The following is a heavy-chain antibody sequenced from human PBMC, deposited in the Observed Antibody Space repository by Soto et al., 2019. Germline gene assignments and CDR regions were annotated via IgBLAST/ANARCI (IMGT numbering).Heavy chain of an antibody. CDR1: GFTFSSYS. CDR2: ISSSSSYI. J-gene: IGHJ4*02. D-gene: IGHD3-9*01. Sequence: TGGSLRLSCAASGFTFSSYSMNWVRQAPGKGLEWVSSISSSSSYIYYADSVKGRFTISRDNAKNSLYLQMNSLRAEDTAVYYCARAAVPNYDILTGSAYDYWGQGTLVTVSS. V-gene: IGHV3-21*01. CDR3: ARAAVPNYDILTGSAYDY.